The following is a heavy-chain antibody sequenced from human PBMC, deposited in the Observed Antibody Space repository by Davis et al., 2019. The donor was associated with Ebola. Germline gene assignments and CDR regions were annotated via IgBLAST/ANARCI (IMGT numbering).Heavy chain of an antibody. CDR1: GGSFSGYY. CDR3: ARLYYYDSSGYRWYYFDY. J-gene: IGHJ4*02. D-gene: IGHD3-22*01. CDR2: INHSGST. Sequence: PSEILSLTCAVYGGSFSGYYWSWICQPPGKGLEWIGEINHSGSTNYNPSLKSRVTISVDTSKNQFSLKLSSVTAADTAVYYCARLYYYDSSGYRWYYFDYWGQGTLVTVSS. V-gene: IGHV4-34*01.